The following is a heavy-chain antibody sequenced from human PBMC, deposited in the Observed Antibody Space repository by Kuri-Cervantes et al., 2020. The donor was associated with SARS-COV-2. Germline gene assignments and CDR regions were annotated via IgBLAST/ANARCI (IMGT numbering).Heavy chain of an antibody. D-gene: IGHD4-11*01. Sequence: GESLKISCATSGFTFSDHYIDWVRQPPGKGLEWVCLSNNKDYRYTTEYATSVKGRSTISRDFSKNSLSLQMDSVTTEDTAVYYCARSLTTTYSFWGQGTLVTVSS. V-gene: IGHV3-72*01. CDR3: ARSLTTTYSF. J-gene: IGHJ1*01. CDR1: GFTFSDHY. CDR2: SNNKDYRYTT.